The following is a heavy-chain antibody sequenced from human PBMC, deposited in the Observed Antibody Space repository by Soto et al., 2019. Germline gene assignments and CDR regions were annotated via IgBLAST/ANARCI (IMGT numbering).Heavy chain of an antibody. V-gene: IGHV3-30-3*01. CDR3: ASPSLLPYY. CDR2: ISYDGSNK. D-gene: IGHD2-2*01. J-gene: IGHJ4*02. CDR1: GFTFSSYA. Sequence: GGSLRHSCAASGFTFSSYAMHWVRQAPGKGLEWVAVISYDGSNKYYVDSVKGRFSISRDNSKNTLYLQMNSLRAEDTAVYYCASPSLLPYYWGQGTLVTVSS.